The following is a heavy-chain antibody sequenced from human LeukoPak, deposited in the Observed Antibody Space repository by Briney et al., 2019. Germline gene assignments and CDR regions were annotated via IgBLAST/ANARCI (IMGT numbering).Heavy chain of an antibody. CDR2: ISGSGGST. Sequence: GGSLRLSCAVSGITLSNYGMSWVRQAPGKGLEWVAGISGSGGSTIYADSVKGRFTISRDNPKNTLYLQMNSLRAEDTAVYYCATEIPGGWYGMDVWGQGTTVTVSS. D-gene: IGHD2-15*01. V-gene: IGHV3-23*01. CDR3: ATEIPGGWYGMDV. J-gene: IGHJ6*02. CDR1: GITLSNYG.